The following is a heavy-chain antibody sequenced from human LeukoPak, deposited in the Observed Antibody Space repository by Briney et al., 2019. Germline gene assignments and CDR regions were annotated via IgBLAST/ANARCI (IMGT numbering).Heavy chain of an antibody. D-gene: IGHD6-13*01. CDR3: AILSYSSSWYDWNDAFDI. CDR2: ISAYNGNT. J-gene: IGHJ3*02. CDR1: GYTFTSYG. V-gene: IGHV1-18*01. Sequence: ASVKVSCKASGYTFTSYGISWVRQAPGQGLEWMGWISAYNGNTNYAQKLQGRVTMTTDTSTSTAYMELRSLRSDDTAVYYCAILSYSSSWYDWNDAFDIWGQGTMVTVSS.